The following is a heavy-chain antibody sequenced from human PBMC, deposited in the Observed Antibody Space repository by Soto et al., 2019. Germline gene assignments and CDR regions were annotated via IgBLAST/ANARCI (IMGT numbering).Heavy chain of an antibody. J-gene: IGHJ5*02. CDR1: GASISGYY. D-gene: IGHD1-1*01. V-gene: IGHV4-4*07. Sequence: SETLSLTCTVAGASISGYYWSWIRKSAGKGLEWIGRIYATGTTDYNPSLKSRVMMSVDKSKKQFSLRLRSVTAADTAVYYCVRDGTKTLRDWFDPWGQGISVTVSS. CDR2: IYATGTT. CDR3: VRDGTKTLRDWFDP.